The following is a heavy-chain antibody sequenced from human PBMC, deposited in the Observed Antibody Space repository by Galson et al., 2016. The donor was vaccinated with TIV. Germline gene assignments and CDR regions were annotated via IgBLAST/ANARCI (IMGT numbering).Heavy chain of an antibody. CDR3: ARVPQIYDYYMDV. Sequence: PVKVSCKASGDIFRSYGISWVRQAPGQGLEWMGAIIPLFGTVKYEQTFQGRLTITTDESTGTVYMELSSLTSEDTAIYYCARVPQIYDYYMDVWGKGTTVTVS. CDR2: IIPLFGTV. J-gene: IGHJ6*03. CDR1: GDIFRSYG. V-gene: IGHV1-69*05.